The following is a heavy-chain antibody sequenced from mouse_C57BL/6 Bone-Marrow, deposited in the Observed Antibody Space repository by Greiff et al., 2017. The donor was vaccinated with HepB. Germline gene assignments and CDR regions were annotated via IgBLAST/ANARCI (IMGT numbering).Heavy chain of an antibody. Sequence: QVQLQQPGAELVKPGASVKLSCKASGYTFTSYWMHWVNQRPGQGLEWIGMIHPNSGSTNYNEKFKSKATLTVDKSSSTAYMQLSSLTSEDSAVYYCARGDGYGNFYWYFDVWGTGTTVTVSS. V-gene: IGHV1-64*01. CDR3: ARGDGYGNFYWYFDV. J-gene: IGHJ1*03. CDR1: GYTFTSYW. D-gene: IGHD2-1*01. CDR2: IHPNSGST.